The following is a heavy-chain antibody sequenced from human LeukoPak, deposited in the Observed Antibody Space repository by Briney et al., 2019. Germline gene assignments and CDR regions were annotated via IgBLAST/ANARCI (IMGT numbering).Heavy chain of an antibody. CDR2: ISSSSSYI. CDR3: ARDPWEGAFDI. V-gene: IGHV3-21*01. J-gene: IGHJ3*02. CDR1: GFTFSSYS. Sequence: GGSLRLSCAASGFTFSSYSMNWVRQAPGKGLEWVSSISSSSSYIYYADSVEGRFTISRDNAKNSLYLQMNSLRAEDTAVYYCARDPWEGAFDIWGQGTMVTVSS. D-gene: IGHD1-26*01.